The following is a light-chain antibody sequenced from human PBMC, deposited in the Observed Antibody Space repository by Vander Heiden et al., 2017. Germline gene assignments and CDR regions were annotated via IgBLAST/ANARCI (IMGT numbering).Light chain of an antibody. V-gene: IGKV1-39*01. CDR1: QSITTY. CDR2: AAS. Sequence: DIQLTQSPSSLSASAGDRVIITCRASQSITTYLNWYQQKPGEAPNLLIYAASYLQTGVPSRFSGSGSGTEFTLTISRLQPEDFATYYCQQSHSTPYTFGQGTKLEIK. J-gene: IGKJ2*01. CDR3: QQSHSTPYT.